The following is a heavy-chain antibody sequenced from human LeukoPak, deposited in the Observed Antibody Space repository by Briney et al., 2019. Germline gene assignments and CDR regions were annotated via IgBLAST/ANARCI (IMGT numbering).Heavy chain of an antibody. CDR3: ARGPTTYYFDN. Sequence: SETLSLTCTVSGGSINRYYWSWIRQTPGKGLEWIGYIYSSGSTNYNPPLKSRVIISVDTSKNQFSLKLNSVTAADTAVFYCARGPTTYYFDNWGQGTLVTVSS. CDR2: IYSSGST. J-gene: IGHJ4*02. V-gene: IGHV4-59*01. CDR1: GGSINRYY. D-gene: IGHD3-16*01.